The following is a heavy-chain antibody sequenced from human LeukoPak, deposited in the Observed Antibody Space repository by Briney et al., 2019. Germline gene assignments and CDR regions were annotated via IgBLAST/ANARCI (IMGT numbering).Heavy chain of an antibody. J-gene: IGHJ4*02. CDR2: INHSGST. CDR3: ARGLNDSWTGENY. V-gene: IGHV4-34*01. D-gene: IGHD3-3*01. Sequence: SETLSLTCAVYGESFIYNYWTWIRQPPGKGLEWIGEINHSGSTNYNPSLKSRVTMSVDRAKNQFSLNLSSVTAADTAVYYCARGLNDSWTGENYWGQGTLVTVSS. CDR1: GESFIYNY.